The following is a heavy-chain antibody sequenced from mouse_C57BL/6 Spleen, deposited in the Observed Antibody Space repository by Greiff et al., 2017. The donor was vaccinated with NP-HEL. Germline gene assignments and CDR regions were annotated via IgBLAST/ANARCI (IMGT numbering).Heavy chain of an antibody. V-gene: IGHV1-82*01. CDR3: AREGTYYDYGYAMDY. CDR1: GYAFSSSW. D-gene: IGHD2-4*01. J-gene: IGHJ4*01. CDR2: IYPGDGDT. Sequence: QVQLKQSGPELVKPGASVKISCKASGYAFSSSWMNWVKQRPGKGLEWIGRIYPGDGDTNYNGKFKGKATLTADKSSSTAYMQLSSLTSEDSAVYFCAREGTYYDYGYAMDYWGQGTSVTVSS.